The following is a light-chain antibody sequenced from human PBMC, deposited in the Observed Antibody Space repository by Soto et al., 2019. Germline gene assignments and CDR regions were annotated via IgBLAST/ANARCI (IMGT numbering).Light chain of an antibody. V-gene: IGLV2-14*01. CDR3: SSYTSGSTVV. J-gene: IGLJ2*01. CDR1: SSDVGGYNY. CDR2: DVS. Sequence: QSALTQPASVSGSPGQSITISCTGTSSDVGGYNYVSWYQQHPGKVPKLMIYDVSNRPSGVSNRFSGSRSGNTASLSISGLQAEDEADYFSSSYTSGSTVVFGGGTKLTVL.